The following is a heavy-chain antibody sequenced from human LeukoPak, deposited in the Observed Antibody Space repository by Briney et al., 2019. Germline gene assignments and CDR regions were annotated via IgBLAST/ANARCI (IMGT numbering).Heavy chain of an antibody. CDR2: MNPNSGNT. D-gene: IGHD3-16*02. Sequence: ASVKVSCKAPGYTFTSYDINWVRQATGQGLEWMGWMNPNSGNTGYAQKFQGRVTTTRNTSISTAYMELSSLRSEDTAVYYCARGIGFYHYYYYMDVWGKGTTVTVSS. CDR1: GYTFTSYD. CDR3: ARGIGFYHYYYYMDV. J-gene: IGHJ6*03. V-gene: IGHV1-8*01.